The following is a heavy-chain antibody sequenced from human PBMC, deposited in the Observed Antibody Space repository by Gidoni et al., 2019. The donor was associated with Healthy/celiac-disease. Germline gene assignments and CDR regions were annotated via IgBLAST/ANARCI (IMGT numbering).Heavy chain of an antibody. J-gene: IGHJ4*02. CDR1: GFSLSNARMG. CDR2: ICSNDEK. Sequence: QVTLKESGPVLVKPTETLTLTCTVSGFSLSNARMGVSWIRQPPGKALEWLAHICSNDEKSYSTSLKGRLTISKETSKSQVVLTMTNMDPVDTATYYCARFFGLEIYFDYWGQGTLVTVSS. V-gene: IGHV2-26*01. D-gene: IGHD3-3*01. CDR3: ARFFGLEIYFDY.